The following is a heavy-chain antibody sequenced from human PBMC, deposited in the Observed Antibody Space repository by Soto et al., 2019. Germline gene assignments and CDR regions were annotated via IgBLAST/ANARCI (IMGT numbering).Heavy chain of an antibody. CDR3: ARPMGTVVYDFSFDY. D-gene: IGHD3-3*01. J-gene: IGHJ4*02. CDR1: GGTFSSYA. Sequence: QVQLVQSGAAVKKPGSSVKVSCKASGGTFSSYAISWVRQAPGQGLEWMGGIIPIFGTANYAQKFQGRVTITADESTSTAYMEGSSLRSEDTAVYYCARPMGTVVYDFSFDYWGQGTLVTVSS. V-gene: IGHV1-69*12. CDR2: IIPIFGTA.